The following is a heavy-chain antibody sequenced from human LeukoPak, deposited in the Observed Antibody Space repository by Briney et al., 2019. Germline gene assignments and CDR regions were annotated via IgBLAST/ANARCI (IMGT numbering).Heavy chain of an antibody. CDR1: GFTFDDYA. V-gene: IGHV3-9*01. CDR3: AKQTVYCSSTSCRYNAFDI. Sequence: GGSLRLSCAASGFTFDDYAMHWVRQAPGKGLEWVSGISWNSGSIGYADSVKGRFTISRDNAKNSLYLQMNSLRAEDTALYYCAKQTVYCSSTSCRYNAFDIWGQGTMVTVSS. D-gene: IGHD2-2*01. J-gene: IGHJ3*02. CDR2: ISWNSGSI.